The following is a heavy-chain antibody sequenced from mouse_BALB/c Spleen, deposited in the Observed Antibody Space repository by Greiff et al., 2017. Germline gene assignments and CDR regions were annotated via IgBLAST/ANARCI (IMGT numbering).Heavy chain of an antibody. V-gene: IGHV1S135*01. CDR1: GYSFTSYY. CDR3: ARILRGCAY. CDR2: IDPFNGGT. Sequence: VQLQQSGPELMKPGASVKISCKASGYSFTSYYMHWVKQSHGKSLEWIGYIDPFNGGTSYNQKFKGKATLTVDKSSSTAYMHLSSLTSEDSAVYYCARILRGCAYWGQGTLVTVSA. D-gene: IGHD1-1*01. J-gene: IGHJ3*01.